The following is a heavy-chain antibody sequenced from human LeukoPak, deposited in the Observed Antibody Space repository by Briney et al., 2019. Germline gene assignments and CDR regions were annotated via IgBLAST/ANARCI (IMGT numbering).Heavy chain of an antibody. CDR2: IYYSGST. J-gene: IGHJ5*02. CDR1: GGSISSYY. V-gene: IGHV4-59*01. Sequence: PSETLSLTCTVSGGSISSYYWSWIRQPPGKGLEWIGYIYYSGSTSYNPSLKSRVTISVDTSKNQFSLKLSSVTAADTAVYYCARDGAVAGTGGHWFDPWGQGTLVTVSS. D-gene: IGHD6-19*01. CDR3: ARDGAVAGTGGHWFDP.